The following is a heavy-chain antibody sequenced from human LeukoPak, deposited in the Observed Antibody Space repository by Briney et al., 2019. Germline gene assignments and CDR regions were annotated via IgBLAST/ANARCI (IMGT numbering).Heavy chain of an antibody. J-gene: IGHJ3*02. Sequence: GGSLRLSCAASGFTFSSYAMSWVRQAPGKGLEWVSAISGSGGSTYYADSVKGRFTISRDNSKNTLYLQMNSLRAEDTAVYYCAKDRPRFLEWLFETEIDAFDIWGQGTMVTVSS. CDR2: ISGSGGST. CDR1: GFTFSSYA. CDR3: AKDRPRFLEWLFETEIDAFDI. D-gene: IGHD3-3*01. V-gene: IGHV3-23*01.